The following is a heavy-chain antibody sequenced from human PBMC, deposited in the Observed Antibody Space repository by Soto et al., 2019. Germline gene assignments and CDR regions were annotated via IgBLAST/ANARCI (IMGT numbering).Heavy chain of an antibody. J-gene: IGHJ4*02. CDR3: ARGWGRIFDY. V-gene: IGHV4-34*01. CDR2: INHSGST. Sequence: QVQLQQWGAGLLKPSETLSLTCAVYGGSFSGYYWNWIRQPPGKGLEWIGEINHSGSTNYNPSLKSRITFSVDTPKNQFPLKLSSVTAADMAVYYCARGWGRIFDYWGQGTLVTVSS. CDR1: GGSFSGYY. D-gene: IGHD7-27*01.